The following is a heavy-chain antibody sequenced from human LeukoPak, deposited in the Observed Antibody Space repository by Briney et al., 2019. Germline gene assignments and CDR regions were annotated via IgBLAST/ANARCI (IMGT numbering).Heavy chain of an antibody. D-gene: IGHD1-20*01. CDR3: ATGLSFITGTTGNYYYYGMDV. V-gene: IGHV1-69-2*01. CDR2: VDPEDGET. CDR1: GYTFTDYD. J-gene: IGHJ6*02. Sequence: ASVKISCKVSGYTFTDYDMHWVQQAPGKGLEWMGLVDPEDGETIYAEKFQGRGTITADTSTDTPSMEMSSLRSEDTAVYYCATGLSFITGTTGNYYYYGMDVWGQGTTVTVSS.